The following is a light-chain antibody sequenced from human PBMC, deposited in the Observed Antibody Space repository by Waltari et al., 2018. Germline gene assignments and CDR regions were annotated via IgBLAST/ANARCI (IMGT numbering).Light chain of an antibody. CDR3: QQRGSWPIT. Sequence: EIVLTQSPATLSLSPGERATLSCRASQSVNNYLAWYQHKPGQAPRLLIYDASNRATGIPARFCGSQSGTDFSLTISSLEPEDLAVYYCQQRGSWPITFGGGTKVEIK. CDR2: DAS. V-gene: IGKV3-11*01. J-gene: IGKJ4*01. CDR1: QSVNNY.